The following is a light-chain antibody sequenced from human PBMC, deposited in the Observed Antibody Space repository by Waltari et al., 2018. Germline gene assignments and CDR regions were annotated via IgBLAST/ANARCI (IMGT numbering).Light chain of an antibody. Sequence: DTLLTQSPGTLSLSPGERATLSCRASRTVYSDYLAWYQQKSGQAPSLLIYGVSNRATGVADRFSGSRSGTDFYLTITRLEPEDAAVYFCQHYGGFPWSFGQGTKVEIK. CDR1: RTVYSDY. CDR3: QHYGGFPWS. J-gene: IGKJ1*01. CDR2: GVS. V-gene: IGKV3-20*01.